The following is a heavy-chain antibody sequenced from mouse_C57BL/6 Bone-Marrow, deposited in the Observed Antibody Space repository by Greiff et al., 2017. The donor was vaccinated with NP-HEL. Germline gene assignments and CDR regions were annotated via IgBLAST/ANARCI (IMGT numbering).Heavy chain of an antibody. J-gene: IGHJ2*01. D-gene: IGHD1-1*01. Sequence: QVQLQQSGPELVKPGASVKISCKASGYAFSSSWMNWVKQRPGKGLEWIGRIYPGDGDTNYNGKFKGKATLTADKSSSTAYMQLSSLTSEDSAVYFYARKYYGSSYAKYYFDYWGQGTTLTVSS. CDR3: ARKYYGSSYAKYYFDY. V-gene: IGHV1-82*01. CDR1: GYAFSSSW. CDR2: IYPGDGDT.